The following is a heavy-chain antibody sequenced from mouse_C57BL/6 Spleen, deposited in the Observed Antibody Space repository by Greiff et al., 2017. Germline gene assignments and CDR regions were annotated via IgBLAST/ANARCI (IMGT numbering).Heavy chain of an antibody. Sequence: EVQLQQSGAELVKPGASVKLSCTASGFNIKDYYMHWVKQRTEQGLEWIGRIDPEDGETEYAPKFQGKATITADTSSNTAYLQLSSLTSEDTAVYYCARRDLYYAMDYWGQGTSVTVSS. D-gene: IGHD3-3*01. J-gene: IGHJ4*01. V-gene: IGHV14-2*01. CDR2: IDPEDGET. CDR1: GFNIKDYY. CDR3: ARRDLYYAMDY.